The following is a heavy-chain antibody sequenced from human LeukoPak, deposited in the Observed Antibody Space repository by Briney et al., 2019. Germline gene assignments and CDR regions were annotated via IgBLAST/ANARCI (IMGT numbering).Heavy chain of an antibody. Sequence: KPGGSLRLSGVASGFTFSNAWMNWVRQAPGEGLEWVGRIRSKTDGGTTDYAAPVKGRFSISRNDSKNTLYLQMNSPKTEDTAVYYCTTDSGDYVWPPVDYWGQGTLVTVSS. D-gene: IGHD4-17*01. CDR2: IRSKTDGGTT. CDR3: TTDSGDYVWPPVDY. V-gene: IGHV3-15*01. CDR1: GFTFSNAW. J-gene: IGHJ4*02.